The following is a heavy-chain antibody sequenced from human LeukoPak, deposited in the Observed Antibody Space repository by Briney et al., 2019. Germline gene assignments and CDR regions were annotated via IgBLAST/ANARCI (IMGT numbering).Heavy chain of an antibody. CDR3: AISLGYCSSTSCYWDDY. CDR1: GDSISSYY. CDR2: IYTSGST. V-gene: IGHV4-4*07. J-gene: IGHJ4*02. D-gene: IGHD2-2*01. Sequence: SETLSLTCTVSGDSISSYYWSWIRQPAGKGLEWIGRIYTSGSTNYNPSLKSRVTMSVDTSKNQFSLKLSSVTAADTAVYYCAISLGYCSSTSCYWDDYWGQGTLVTVSS.